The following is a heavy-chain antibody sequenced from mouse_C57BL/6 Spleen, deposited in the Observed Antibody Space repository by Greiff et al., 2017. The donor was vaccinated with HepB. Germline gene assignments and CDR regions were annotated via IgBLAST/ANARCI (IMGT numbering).Heavy chain of an antibody. CDR2: ISSGGSYT. Sequence: DVKLVESGGDLVKPGGSLKLSCAASGFTFSSYGMSWVRQTPDKRLEWVATISSGGSYTYYPDSVKGRFTISRDNAKNTLYLQMSSLKSEDTAMYYCARHWESLGYWGQGTLVTVSA. J-gene: IGHJ3*01. CDR3: ARHWESLGY. D-gene: IGHD4-1*01. CDR1: GFTFSSYG. V-gene: IGHV5-6*02.